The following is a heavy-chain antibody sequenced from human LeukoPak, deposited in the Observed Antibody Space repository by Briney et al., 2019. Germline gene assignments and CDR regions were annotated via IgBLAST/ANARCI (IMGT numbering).Heavy chain of an antibody. J-gene: IGHJ4*02. CDR1: GGSFSGYY. V-gene: IGHV4-34*01. CDR3: AVCSGGSCYYFDY. CDR2: INHSGST. D-gene: IGHD2-15*01. Sequence: SETLSLTCAVYGGSFSGYYWSWIRQPPGKGLEWIGEINHSGSTNYNPSLKSRVTISVDTSKNPFSLKLSSVTAADTAVYYCAVCSGGSCYYFDYWGQGTLVTVSS.